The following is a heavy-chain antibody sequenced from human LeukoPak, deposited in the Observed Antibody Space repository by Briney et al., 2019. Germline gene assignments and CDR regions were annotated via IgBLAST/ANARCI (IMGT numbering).Heavy chain of an antibody. V-gene: IGHV3-48*04. CDR2: ISSSSSTI. J-gene: IGHJ3*02. Sequence: GGSLRLSCAASGFTFSSYRMIWVRQTPGKGLEWVSSISSSSSTINYADSMRGRFTISRDNAKNSLYLQMNSLRAEDTAVYYCARDSTSCYESSVYGFDIWGHGTMVTVSS. CDR3: ARDSTSCYESSVYGFDI. D-gene: IGHD3-22*01. CDR1: GFTFSSYR.